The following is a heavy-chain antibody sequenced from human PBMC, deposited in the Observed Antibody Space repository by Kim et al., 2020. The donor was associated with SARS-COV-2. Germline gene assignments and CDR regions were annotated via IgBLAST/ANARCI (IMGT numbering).Heavy chain of an antibody. D-gene: IGHD3-22*01. CDR1: GFTFSSYG. V-gene: IGHV3-33*08. J-gene: IGHJ4*02. Sequence: GGSLRLSCAASGFTFSSYGMHWVRQAPGKGLEWVAVIWYDGSNKYYADSVKGRFTISRDNSKNTLYLQMNSLRAEDTAVYYCARGAEYYYDSSGYDGDYWGQGTLVTVSS. CDR2: IWYDGSNK. CDR3: ARGAEYYYDSSGYDGDY.